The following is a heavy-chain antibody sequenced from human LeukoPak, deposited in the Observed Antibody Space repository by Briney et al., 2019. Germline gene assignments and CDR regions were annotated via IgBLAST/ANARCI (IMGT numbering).Heavy chain of an antibody. CDR3: VKGRYFAPLYGMDV. Sequence: PGRSLRLSCAASGFTFSSYGMHWVRQAPGKGLEWVAVIWYDGSNKYYADSVKGRFTISRDNSKNTLYLQMSSLRAEDTAVYYCVKGRYFAPLYGMDVWGQGTTVTVSS. CDR2: IWYDGSNK. V-gene: IGHV3-33*06. D-gene: IGHD3-9*01. CDR1: GFTFSSYG. J-gene: IGHJ6*02.